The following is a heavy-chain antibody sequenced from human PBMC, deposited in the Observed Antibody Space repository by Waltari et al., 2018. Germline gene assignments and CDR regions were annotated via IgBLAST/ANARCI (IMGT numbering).Heavy chain of an antibody. CDR1: GYTFTSYD. CDR2: MNPNSGNT. Sequence: QVQLVQSGAEVKKPGASVKVSCKASGYTFTSYDINWVRQATGQGLEWMGWMNPNSGNTGYAQKFQGRVTMTRNTSISTAYMELSSLRSEDTAVYYCARVAGTQTFRKSVYYGMDVWGQGTTVTVSS. J-gene: IGHJ6*02. V-gene: IGHV1-8*01. CDR3: ARVAGTQTFRKSVYYGMDV. D-gene: IGHD1-7*01.